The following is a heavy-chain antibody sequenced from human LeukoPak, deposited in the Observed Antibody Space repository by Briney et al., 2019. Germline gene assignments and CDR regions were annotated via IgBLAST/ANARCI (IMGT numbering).Heavy chain of an antibody. V-gene: IGHV1-2*02. CDR1: GYTFAGYY. Sequence: GASVKVSCKASGYTFAGYYMHWVRQSPGQGLEWMGWINPNSGGTNYAQKFQGRVTMTRDTSISTAYMELSRLRSDDTAVYYCARGRSGWTEDAFDIWGQGTMVTVSS. D-gene: IGHD6-19*01. CDR3: ARGRSGWTEDAFDI. J-gene: IGHJ3*02. CDR2: INPNSGGT.